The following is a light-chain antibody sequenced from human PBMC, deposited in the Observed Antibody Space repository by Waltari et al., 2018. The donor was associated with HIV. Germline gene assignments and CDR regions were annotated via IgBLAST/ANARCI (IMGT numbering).Light chain of an antibody. CDR1: SSNIGRNS. J-gene: IGLJ2*01. CDR3: AAWDDSLSGVV. Sequence: QSVLTQPPSASGTPGQRVTISCSGSSSNIGRNSVNWYQQGPGTAPKLLIYRNNQRPSGVPDRFSGSKSGTSASLAISGLRSEDEADYYCAAWDDSLSGVVFGGGTKLTVL. V-gene: IGLV1-47*01. CDR2: RNN.